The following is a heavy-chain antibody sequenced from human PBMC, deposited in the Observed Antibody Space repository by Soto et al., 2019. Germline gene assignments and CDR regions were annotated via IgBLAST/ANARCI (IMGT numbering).Heavy chain of an antibody. CDR1: GGSFSSSNW. CDR3: ARAGREYCSGDSRYSGLSGMDV. J-gene: IGHJ6*02. D-gene: IGHD2-15*01. Sequence: QVQLQESGPGLVKPSGTLSLTCAVSGGSFSSSNWWSWVRQPPGKGLEWIGQIYHGESTNYNPSXXLXSGHTRSVDKSKXHLSXKXASVTAADTAVYYCARAGREYCSGDSRYSGLSGMDVWGQGTTVTVSS. V-gene: IGHV4-4*02. CDR2: IYHGEST.